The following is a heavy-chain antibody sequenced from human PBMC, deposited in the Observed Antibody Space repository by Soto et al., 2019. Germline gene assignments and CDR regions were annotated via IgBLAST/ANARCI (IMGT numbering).Heavy chain of an antibody. V-gene: IGHV3-23*01. CDR1: GFTFSSYA. CDR2: ISGSGAST. J-gene: IGHJ6*02. CDR3: AKVNFNYYYYGMDV. Sequence: PGGSLRLSCVASGFTFSSYAMSWVRQAPGKGLEWVSAISGSGASTYYADSVKGRFTISRDNSKNTLYLQMNSLRAEDTAVYYCAKVNFNYYYYGMDVWGQGTTVTVSS. D-gene: IGHD3-3*01.